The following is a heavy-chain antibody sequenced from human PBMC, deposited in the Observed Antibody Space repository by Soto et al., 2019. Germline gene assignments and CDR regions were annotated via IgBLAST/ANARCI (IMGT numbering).Heavy chain of an antibody. Sequence: EVQLVESGGGLVQPGGSLRLSCAASGFTFSSYAMHWVRQAPGKGLEYVSAISSNGGSTYYANSVKGRFTISRDNSKTTLYLQMGSLRAEDMAGYYWAREGYCSSTSCYSFDYWGQGTLVTVSS. J-gene: IGHJ4*02. D-gene: IGHD2-2*01. CDR1: GFTFSSYA. CDR3: AREGYCSSTSCYSFDY. CDR2: ISSNGGST. V-gene: IGHV3-64*01.